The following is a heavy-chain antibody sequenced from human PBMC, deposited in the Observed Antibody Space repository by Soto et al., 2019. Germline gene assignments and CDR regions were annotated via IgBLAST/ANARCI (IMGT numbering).Heavy chain of an antibody. V-gene: IGHV4-4*02. CDR1: SGSISSTNL. Sequence: SETLSLTCAVSSGSISSTNLWSWVRQPPGKGLEWIGEIYHTGSTTYNPSLKSRVTISVDKSKNQFSLRLSSVTAADTAVYYCARLQPYYYDSSGYFDSWGQGTLVTVSS. CDR2: IYHTGST. CDR3: ARLQPYYYDSSGYFDS. D-gene: IGHD3-22*01. J-gene: IGHJ4*02.